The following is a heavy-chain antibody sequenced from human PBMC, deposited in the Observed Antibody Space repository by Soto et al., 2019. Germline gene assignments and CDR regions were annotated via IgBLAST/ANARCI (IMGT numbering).Heavy chain of an antibody. J-gene: IGHJ4*02. CDR1: GGSFSGYY. CDR3: ARGPDYGDPNLDY. Sequence: SETLSLTCAVYGGSFSGYYWSWIRQPPGKGLEWIGEINHSGSTNYNPSLKSRVTISVDTSKNQFSLKLSSVTAADTAVYYCARGPDYGDPNLDYWGQGTLVTSPQ. V-gene: IGHV4-34*01. D-gene: IGHD4-17*01. CDR2: INHSGST.